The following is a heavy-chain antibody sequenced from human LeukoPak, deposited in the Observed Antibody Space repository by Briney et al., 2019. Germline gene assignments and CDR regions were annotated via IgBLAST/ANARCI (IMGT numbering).Heavy chain of an antibody. J-gene: IGHJ3*02. V-gene: IGHV1-24*01. CDR2: FDPEDGET. CDR3: ATESYSGSYLYAFDI. CDR1: GYNLTELS. D-gene: IGHD1-26*01. Sequence: ASVKVSCKVSGYNLTELSMHWVRQAPGKGLEWMGGFDPEDGETIYAQKFQGRVTMTEDTSTDTAYMELSSLRSEETAVYYCATESYSGSYLYAFDIWGQGTMVTVSS.